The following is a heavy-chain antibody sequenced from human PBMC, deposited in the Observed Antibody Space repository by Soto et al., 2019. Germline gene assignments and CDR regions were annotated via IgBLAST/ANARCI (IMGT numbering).Heavy chain of an antibody. CDR1: GFTFDSFG. CDR3: AKDGRAQTPSFDV. CDR2: ISYDGSKK. D-gene: IGHD1-26*01. J-gene: IGHJ4*02. V-gene: IGHV3-30*18. Sequence: VHLVESGGGVAQPGRSLRVSCAASGFTFDSFGMHWVRQAPGKGLEWVAVISYDGSKKRYVDSVKGRFTISRDNSKNTLSLQMNSLRTEDTAVYYCAKDGRAQTPSFDVWGQGTLVTVSS.